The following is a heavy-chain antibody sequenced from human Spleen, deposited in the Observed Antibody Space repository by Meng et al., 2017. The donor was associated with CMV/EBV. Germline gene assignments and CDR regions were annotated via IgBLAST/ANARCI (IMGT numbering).Heavy chain of an antibody. CDR1: GLTFVSHA. D-gene: IGHD1-26*01. CDR3: ARAGLWGDFDY. CDR2: ISSETTYI. V-gene: IGHV3-21*01. Sequence: GGSLRLSCAASGLTFVSHAMSWVRQAPGKGLEWVSSISSETTYIYYADSVKGRFTISRDNAKNSLYLQMNSLRAEDTAVYYCARAGLWGDFDYWGQGTLVTVSS. J-gene: IGHJ4*02.